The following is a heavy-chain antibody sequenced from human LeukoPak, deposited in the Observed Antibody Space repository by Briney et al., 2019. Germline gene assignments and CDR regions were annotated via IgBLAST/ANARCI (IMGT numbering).Heavy chain of an antibody. Sequence: GGSLRLSCAASGFTFSSYEMNWVRQAPGKGLEWLSYISSSGNTIYYADSVKGRFTTSRDNAKNTLYLQMNSLRAEDTAVYYCARGYYYGMDVWGQGTTVTVSS. CDR2: ISSSGNTI. CDR3: ARGYYYGMDV. CDR1: GFTFSSYE. V-gene: IGHV3-48*03. J-gene: IGHJ6*02.